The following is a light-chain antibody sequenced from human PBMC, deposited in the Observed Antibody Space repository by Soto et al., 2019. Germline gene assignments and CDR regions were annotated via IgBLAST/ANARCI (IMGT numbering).Light chain of an antibody. Sequence: EIVMTQSPDTLSVSPGERATLSCRASQSVSSNLAWYQQRPGQAPRLLIYGASIRATGIPARFSGSGSGTEFTLTISSLQSEDFAVYYCQQYNNWPRTFGPGTKVDIK. CDR2: GAS. V-gene: IGKV3-15*01. CDR1: QSVSSN. CDR3: QQYNNWPRT. J-gene: IGKJ3*01.